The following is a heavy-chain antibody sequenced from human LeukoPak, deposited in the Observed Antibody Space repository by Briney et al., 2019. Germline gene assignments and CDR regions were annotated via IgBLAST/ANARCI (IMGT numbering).Heavy chain of an antibody. D-gene: IGHD3-16*01. CDR3: AKELGV. Sequence: PGGSLRLSCAASGFTFSSYGMHWVRQAPGKGLEWVAVISYDGSNKYYADSVKGRFTISRDNSKNTLHLQMNSLRAEDTAVYYCAKELGVWGQGTMVTVSS. CDR1: GFTFSSYG. CDR2: ISYDGSNK. V-gene: IGHV3-30*18. J-gene: IGHJ3*01.